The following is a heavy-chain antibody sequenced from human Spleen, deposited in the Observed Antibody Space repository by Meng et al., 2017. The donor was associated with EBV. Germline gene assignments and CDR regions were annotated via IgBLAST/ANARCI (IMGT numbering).Heavy chain of an antibody. D-gene: IGHD3-9*01. Sequence: PLQVPVPVLAQPSKTLSRTRTVSGAPISRCRFYWGWIRQPPGKGLEWIGSIYYSGRTYYNPSLKSRVTISVDTSKNQFSLKLSSVTAADTAVYYCARGGYDTRTGGDVRWGQGTLVTVSS. CDR3: ARGGYDTRTGGDVR. CDR1: GAPISRCRFY. J-gene: IGHJ4*02. CDR2: IYYSGRT. V-gene: IGHV4-39*07.